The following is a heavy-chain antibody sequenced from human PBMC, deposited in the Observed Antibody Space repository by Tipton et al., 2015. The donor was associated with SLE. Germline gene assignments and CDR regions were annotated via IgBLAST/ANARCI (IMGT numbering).Heavy chain of an antibody. CDR3: AAAGTGHYFDY. D-gene: IGHD6-13*01. J-gene: IGHJ4*02. CDR1: GGSFSGYY. V-gene: IGHV4-59*01. Sequence: LRLSCAVYGGSFSGYYWSWIRQPPGKGLEWIGYIYYSGSTNYNPSLKSRVTISVDTSKNQFSLKLSSVTAADTAVYYCAAAGTGHYFDYWGQGTLVTVSS. CDR2: IYYSGST.